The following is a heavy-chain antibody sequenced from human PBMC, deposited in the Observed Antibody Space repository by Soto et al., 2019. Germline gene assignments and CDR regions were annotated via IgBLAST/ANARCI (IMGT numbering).Heavy chain of an antibody. V-gene: IGHV3-21*01. CDR3: ARVFPHAASVAVASALS. D-gene: IGHD2-15*01. CDR1: ALILRRYA. Sequence: LLLPRAASALILRRYAMGGGRQAPGKGMEWVSSISSSSSFRNYADSVKGRFSISRDNDKNLVYLQMDSLRAEDTAVYYCARVFPHAASVAVASALSRGQGPPVAVSS. CDR2: ISSSSSFR. J-gene: IGHJ4*02.